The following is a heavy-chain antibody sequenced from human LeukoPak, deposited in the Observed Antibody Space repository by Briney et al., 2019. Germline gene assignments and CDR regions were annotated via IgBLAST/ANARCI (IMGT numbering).Heavy chain of an antibody. Sequence: ASVKVSCKASGYTFTGYYMHWVRQAPGQGLEWMGWINPNSGGTNYAQKFQGRVTMTRNTSISTAYMELSSLRSEDTAVYYCARRGGNSSPNWFDPWGQGTLVTVSS. CDR3: ARRGGNSSPNWFDP. D-gene: IGHD6-13*01. CDR2: INPNSGGT. J-gene: IGHJ5*02. V-gene: IGHV1-2*02. CDR1: GYTFTGYY.